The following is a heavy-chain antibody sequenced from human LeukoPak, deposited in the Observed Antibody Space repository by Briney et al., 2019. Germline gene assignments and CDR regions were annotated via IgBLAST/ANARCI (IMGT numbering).Heavy chain of an antibody. V-gene: IGHV4-30-4*08. CDR3: ARDRGSRVWGSYRYKTVGGFDY. CDR2: INHSGST. J-gene: IGHJ4*02. Sequence: PSQTLSLTCTDSGGSISSGDYYWSWIRQPPGKGLEWIGEINHSGSTNYNPSLKSRVTISVDTSKNQFSLKLSSVTAADTAVYYCARDRGSRVWGSYRYKTVGGFDYWGQGTLVTVSS. CDR1: GGSISSGDYY. D-gene: IGHD3-16*02.